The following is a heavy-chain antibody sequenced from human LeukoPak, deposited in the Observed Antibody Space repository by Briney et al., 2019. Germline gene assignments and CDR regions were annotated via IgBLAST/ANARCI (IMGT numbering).Heavy chain of an antibody. V-gene: IGHV3-74*01. CDR1: GFTFSSYW. D-gene: IGHD6-13*01. CDR2: INSDGSSS. Sequence: GGSLRLSCAASGFTFSSYWMRWVRQAPGKGLVWVSRINSDGSSSSYAVSVKGRFTISRDNAKNTLYLQMNSLRAEDTAVYYCAREANIAAAPYFDYWGQGTLVTVSS. J-gene: IGHJ4*02. CDR3: AREANIAAAPYFDY.